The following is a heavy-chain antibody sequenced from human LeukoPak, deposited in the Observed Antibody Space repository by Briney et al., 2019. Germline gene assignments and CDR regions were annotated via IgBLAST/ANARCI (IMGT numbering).Heavy chain of an antibody. CDR1: GYTFTSYD. J-gene: IGHJ4*02. Sequence: SVKVSCKASGYTFTSYDINWVRQATGQGLEWMGWMNPNSSNTGYAQKFQGRVTMTRNTSISTAYMELSSLRSEDTAVYYCARVRNYYDSSGYSLGYWGQGTLVTVSS. V-gene: IGHV1-8*01. D-gene: IGHD3-22*01. CDR3: ARVRNYYDSSGYSLGY. CDR2: MNPNSSNT.